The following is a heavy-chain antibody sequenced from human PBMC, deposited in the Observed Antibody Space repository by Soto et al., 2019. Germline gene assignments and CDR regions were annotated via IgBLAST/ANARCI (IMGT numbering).Heavy chain of an antibody. V-gene: IGHV4-34*01. CDR1: GGSFSGFY. J-gene: IGHJ3*02. CDR3: ARGPELPHEHVLINAFDI. D-gene: IGHD1-26*01. CDR2: INHSGST. Sequence: SETLSLTSAVYGGSFSGFYWSWIRQPPGKGLEWIGEINHSGSTNYNPSLKSRVTISVDTSKNQFSLKLSSVTAADTAVYYCARGPELPHEHVLINAFDIWGQGTMVTVSS.